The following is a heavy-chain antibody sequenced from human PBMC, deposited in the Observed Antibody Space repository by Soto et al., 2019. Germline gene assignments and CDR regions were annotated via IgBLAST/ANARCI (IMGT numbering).Heavy chain of an antibody. CDR3: ARGSYSSSWPVFDY. J-gene: IGHJ4*02. CDR1: GFTFSSYW. Sequence: PGGSLRLSCAASGFTFSSYWMHWVRQAPGKGLVWVSRINSDGSSTSYADSVKGRFTISRDNAKNTLYLQMNSLRAEDTAVYYCARGSYSSSWPVFDYWGQGTLVTVSS. CDR2: INSDGSST. D-gene: IGHD6-13*01. V-gene: IGHV3-74*01.